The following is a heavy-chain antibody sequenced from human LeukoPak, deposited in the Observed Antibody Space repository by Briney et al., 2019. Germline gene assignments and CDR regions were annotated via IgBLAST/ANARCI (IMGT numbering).Heavy chain of an antibody. V-gene: IGHV3-30-3*01. J-gene: IGHJ4*02. CDR3: ARDNGGNNDY. D-gene: IGHD4-23*01. Sequence: GGSLRLSCAASGFTFSSYAMHWVRQAPGKGLEWVAVISYDGSNKYYADSVKGRFTISRDNSKNTLYLQMNSLRAEDTAVYYCARDNGGNNDYWGQGTLVTVSS. CDR1: GFTFSSYA. CDR2: ISYDGSNK.